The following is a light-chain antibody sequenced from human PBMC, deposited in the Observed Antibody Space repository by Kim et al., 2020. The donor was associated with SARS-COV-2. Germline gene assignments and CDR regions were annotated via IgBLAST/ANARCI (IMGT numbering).Light chain of an antibody. CDR3: MQGQQIPWT. V-gene: IGKV2-28*01. CDR1: QCLLQSADTNH. CDR2: LGS. J-gene: IGKJ1*01. Sequence: PASGSCRSSQCLLQSADTNHWEWYVHKPGQSPQLLIYLGSSRASGVPDRFSGSGSGTDYTLKISRVEAEDVGVYYCMQGQQIPWTFGQGTKVDIK.